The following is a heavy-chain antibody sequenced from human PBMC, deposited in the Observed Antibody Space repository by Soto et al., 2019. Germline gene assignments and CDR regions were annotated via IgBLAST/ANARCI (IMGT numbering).Heavy chain of an antibody. CDR3: ASRYCSGGTCYGRSVPYDFDY. V-gene: IGHV1-69*13. Sequence: SVKVSCKASGGTFSSFGINWVRQAPGQGLEWMGGIIPLFDRTNYAQKFQGRVTITADESTSTAYMELSSLTSDDTAGYYCASRYCSGGTCYGRSVPYDFDYWG. CDR1: GGTFSSFG. CDR2: IIPLFDRT. J-gene: IGHJ4*01. D-gene: IGHD2-15*01.